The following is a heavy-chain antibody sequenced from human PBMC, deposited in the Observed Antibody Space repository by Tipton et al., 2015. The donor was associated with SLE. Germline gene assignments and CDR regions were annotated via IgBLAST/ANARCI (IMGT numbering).Heavy chain of an antibody. V-gene: IGHV4-39*07. Sequence: QLVQSGPEVKPSETLSLTCSVSGASVSSSDYSWGWIRQPPGKGLEWIGSIYSNGRVYSNPSLRSRVTISADTSQNQVSLELRSLTAADAAIYYCVRDTGVDIDYWGQGTLVTVSS. CDR1: GASVSSSDYS. J-gene: IGHJ4*02. CDR3: VRDTGVDIDY. D-gene: IGHD7-27*01. CDR2: IYSNGRV.